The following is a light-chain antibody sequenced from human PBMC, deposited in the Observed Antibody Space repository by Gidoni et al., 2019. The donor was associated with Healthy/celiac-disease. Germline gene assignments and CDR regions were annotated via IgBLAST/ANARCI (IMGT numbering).Light chain of an antibody. CDR2: AAS. CDR3: QQSYSTPQLT. Sequence: DIQMTKSPASLSASVGDRVTITCRASQSISSYLNGYQQKPGKAPKLLIYAASSLQSGVPSRFSGSGSGTDFTLTISSLQPEDFATYYCQQSYSTPQLTFGGGTKVEIK. V-gene: IGKV1-39*01. J-gene: IGKJ4*01. CDR1: QSISSY.